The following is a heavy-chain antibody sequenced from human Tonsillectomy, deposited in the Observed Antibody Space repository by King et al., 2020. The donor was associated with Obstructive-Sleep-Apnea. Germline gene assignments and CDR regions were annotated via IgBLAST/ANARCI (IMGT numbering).Heavy chain of an antibody. V-gene: IGHV3-33*06. CDR1: GFTFSSYG. Sequence: VQLVESGGGVVQPGRSLRLSCAASGFTFSSYGMHWVRQAPGKGLEWVAVIWYDGSNKYYADSVKGRFTISRDNSKNTLYLQMNSLRAEDTAVYYCAKGLRYYYDSSGYAMDVWGQGTTVTVSS. D-gene: IGHD3-22*01. CDR3: AKGLRYYYDSSGYAMDV. J-gene: IGHJ6*02. CDR2: IWYDGSNK.